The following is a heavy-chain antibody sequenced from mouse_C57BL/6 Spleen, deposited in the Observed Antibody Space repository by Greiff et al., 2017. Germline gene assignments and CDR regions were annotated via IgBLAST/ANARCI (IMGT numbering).Heavy chain of an antibody. V-gene: IGHV14-4*01. J-gene: IGHJ3*01. CDR2: IDPENGDT. Sequence: VQLKQSGAELVRPGASVKLSCTASGFNIKDDYMHWVKQRPEQGLEWIGWIDPENGDTEYASKFQGKATITADTSSNTAYLQLSSLTSEDTAVYYCTTPFWFAYWGQAALVTVSA. CDR3: TTPFWFAY. CDR1: GFNIKDDY.